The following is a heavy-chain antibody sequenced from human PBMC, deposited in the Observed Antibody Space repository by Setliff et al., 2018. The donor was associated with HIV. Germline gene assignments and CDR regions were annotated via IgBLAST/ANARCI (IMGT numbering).Heavy chain of an antibody. Sequence: PSQTLSLTCVISGDSVSGNSVSWNWISQSPSRGLEWLGRTYYRSKWYYQYALSLKSRISINPDTSKNQFSLQLNSVTPEYTGFYYCVRENDLLDGFDFWGPGTMVTVSS. J-gene: IGHJ3*01. V-gene: IGHV6-1*01. CDR1: GDSVSGNSVS. D-gene: IGHD1-1*01. CDR3: VRENDLLDGFDF. CDR2: TYYRSKWYY.